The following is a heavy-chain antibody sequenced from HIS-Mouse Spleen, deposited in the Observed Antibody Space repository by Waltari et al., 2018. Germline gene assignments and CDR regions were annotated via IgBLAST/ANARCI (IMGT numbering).Heavy chain of an antibody. CDR1: GFTFSSYW. CDR3: AREIRAFDY. Sequence: EVQLVESGGGLVQPGGSLRLSCVASGFTFSSYWMSWVRQAPGGGVEWVANIKQDGSEKYYVDSVKGRFTISRDNAKNSLYLQMNSLRAEDTAVYYCAREIRAFDYWGQGTLVTVSS. V-gene: IGHV3-7*01. J-gene: IGHJ4*02. CDR2: IKQDGSEK.